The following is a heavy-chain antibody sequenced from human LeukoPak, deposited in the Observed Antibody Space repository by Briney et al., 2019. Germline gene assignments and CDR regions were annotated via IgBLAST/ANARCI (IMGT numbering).Heavy chain of an antibody. CDR2: IKQDGSEK. CDR1: GFTFSSYW. D-gene: IGHD5-12*01. V-gene: IGHV3-7*01. CDR3: ARFSYVDIDTGVFDY. J-gene: IGHJ4*02. Sequence: GGSLRLSCAASGFTFSSYWMSWVRQAPGKGLEWVANIKQDGSEKYYVDSVKGRFTISRDNAKNSLYLQMNSLRAEDTAVYYCARFSYVDIDTGVFDYWGQGTLVTVSS.